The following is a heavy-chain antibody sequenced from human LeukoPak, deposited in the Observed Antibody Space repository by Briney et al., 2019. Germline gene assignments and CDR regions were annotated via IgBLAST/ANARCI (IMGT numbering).Heavy chain of an antibody. D-gene: IGHD1-26*01. CDR1: GGSLTSYY. CDR3: ARSGGSGTYYDGTFDY. J-gene: IGHJ4*02. Sequence: PSKTLSLTCTVSGGSLTSYYWHWIRQPAGKGLEWIGRIYTSGNTNYNPSLKSRVAMSVDTSKNQFSLKVRAVTAADTAVYYCARSGGSGTYYDGTFDYWGQGALVTVSS. V-gene: IGHV4-4*07. CDR2: IYTSGNT.